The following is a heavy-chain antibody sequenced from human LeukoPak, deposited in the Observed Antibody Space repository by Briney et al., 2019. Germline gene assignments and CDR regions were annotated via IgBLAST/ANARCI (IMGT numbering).Heavy chain of an antibody. Sequence: ASVKVSCKASGYTFSTYGISWVRQAPGQGLEWMGWISPYNDNTEYAQKFQGRVTMTTDTSTSTAYMELRSLRSDDTAVYYCARGGRITIFGVVIPLDPWGQGTLVTVSS. CDR2: ISPYNDNT. V-gene: IGHV1-18*01. CDR1: GYTFSTYG. D-gene: IGHD3-3*01. CDR3: ARGGRITIFGVVIPLDP. J-gene: IGHJ5*02.